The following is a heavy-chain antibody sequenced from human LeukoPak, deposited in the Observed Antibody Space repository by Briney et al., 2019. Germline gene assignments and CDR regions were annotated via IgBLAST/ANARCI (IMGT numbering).Heavy chain of an antibody. CDR3: ASSTGYSYGYFDY. CDR2: ISSSGSTI. Sequence: GGSLRLSCAASGFTFSSYEMNWVRQAPGKGLEGVSYISSSGSTIYYADSVKGRFTLSRDNVQNSLYLQMNSLRAEDTAVYYCASSTGYSYGYFDYWGQGTLVTVSS. V-gene: IGHV3-48*03. J-gene: IGHJ4*02. D-gene: IGHD5-18*01. CDR1: GFTFSSYE.